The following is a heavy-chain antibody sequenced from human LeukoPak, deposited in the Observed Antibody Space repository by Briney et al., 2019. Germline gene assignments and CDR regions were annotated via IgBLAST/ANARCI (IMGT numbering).Heavy chain of an antibody. CDR1: GFSFNSYS. CDR2: ITSSSSYI. V-gene: IGHV3-21*01. CDR3: ARVYSSSWYSGY. Sequence: GGSLRLSCAASGFSFNSYSMNWVRQAPGKGLEWVSSITSSSSYIYYADPVKGRFTISRDNAKNSLYLQMNSLRAEDTAVYYCARVYSSSWYSGYWGQGTLVTVSS. J-gene: IGHJ4*02. D-gene: IGHD6-13*01.